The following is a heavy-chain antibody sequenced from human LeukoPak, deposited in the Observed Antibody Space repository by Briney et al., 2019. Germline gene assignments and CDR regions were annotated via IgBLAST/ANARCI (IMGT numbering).Heavy chain of an antibody. V-gene: IGHV4-4*02. CDR1: GGSISSRNW. CDR2: IYHSGST. CDR3: AREGRYRSGGSCLDY. D-gene: IGHD2-15*01. J-gene: IGHJ4*02. Sequence: SGTLSLTCAVSGGSISSRNWWSWVRQPPGKGLEWIGEIYHSGSTKYNPSLKSRVTVSVDTSKNQFSLRLSSVTAADTAVYYCAREGRYRSGGSCLDYWGQGTLVTVSS.